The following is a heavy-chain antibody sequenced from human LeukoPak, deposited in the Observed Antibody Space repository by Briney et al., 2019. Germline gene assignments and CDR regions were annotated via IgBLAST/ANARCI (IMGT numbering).Heavy chain of an antibody. D-gene: IGHD3-22*01. CDR3: AVSSGYYQPFDY. J-gene: IGHJ4*02. V-gene: IGHV1-24*01. Sequence: VASVKVSCKASGYTFTGYYMHWVRQAPGKGLEWMGGFDPEDGETIYAQKFQGRVTMTEDTSTDTAYMELSSLRSEDTAVYYCAVSSGYYQPFDYWGQGTLVTVSS. CDR1: GYTFTGYY. CDR2: FDPEDGET.